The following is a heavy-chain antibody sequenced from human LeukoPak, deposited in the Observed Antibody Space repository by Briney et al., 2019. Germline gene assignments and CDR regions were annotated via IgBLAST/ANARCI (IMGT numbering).Heavy chain of an antibody. V-gene: IGHV4-30-4*07. J-gene: IGHJ4*02. Sequence: SETLSLTCAVSGGSISSGGYSWSWIRQPPGKGLEWIGYIYYSGSTYYNPSLKSRVTISVDTSKNQFSLKLSSVTAADTAVYYCARGRGITGIHYGEYYFDYWGQGTLATVSS. CDR3: ARGRGITGIHYGEYYFDY. CDR1: GGSISSGGYS. D-gene: IGHD1-20*01. CDR2: IYYSGST.